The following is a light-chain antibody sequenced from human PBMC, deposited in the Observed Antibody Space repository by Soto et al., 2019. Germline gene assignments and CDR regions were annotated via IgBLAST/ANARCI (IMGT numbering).Light chain of an antibody. CDR1: SSDIGGYNF. V-gene: IGLV2-8*01. J-gene: IGLJ1*01. CDR2: EVT. CDR3: SCHGGNINPYV. Sequence: QSALTQPPSASGSPGQSVAISCTGTSSDIGGYNFVSWYQQHPGKAPKLMIYEVTKRPSGVPDRLSGSKSGNTATLIVSGLQAEEEDDYYCSCHGGNINPYVFGTGTKLTVL.